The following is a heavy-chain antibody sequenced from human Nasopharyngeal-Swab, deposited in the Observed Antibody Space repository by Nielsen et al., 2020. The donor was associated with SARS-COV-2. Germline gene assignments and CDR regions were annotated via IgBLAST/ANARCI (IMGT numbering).Heavy chain of an antibody. J-gene: IGHJ4*02. CDR1: GASISNRTYY. D-gene: IGHD4-17*01. CDR3: VRDESGDYLGRPFDS. V-gene: IGHV4-39*07. Sequence: SETLSLTCSVSGASISNRTYYWGWIRQSPEKGLQWIGTVFYTGTYYNPSLQSRVTISVDTSKNQFSLKLTSVTAAGTAVYYCVRDESGDYLGRPFDSWGPGTLVTVSS. CDR2: VFYTGT.